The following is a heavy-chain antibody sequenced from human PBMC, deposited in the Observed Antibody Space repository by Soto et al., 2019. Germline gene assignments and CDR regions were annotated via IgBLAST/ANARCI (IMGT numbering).Heavy chain of an antibody. CDR3: ARDKVRPQLGGNYGSIAAG. CDR1: GGTFNTYA. Sequence: QVHLVQSGAEVKKPGSSVKVSCKVSGGTFNTYAISWVRQAPGQGLEWMGGIIPVFRAPDYAQKCQGRVTITEEESARTAYMELKGLGCEATAVYYCARDKVRPQLGGNYGSIAAGWAQGTSVTASS. CDR2: IIPVFRAP. D-gene: IGHD1-7*01. J-gene: IGHJ6*02. V-gene: IGHV1-69*12.